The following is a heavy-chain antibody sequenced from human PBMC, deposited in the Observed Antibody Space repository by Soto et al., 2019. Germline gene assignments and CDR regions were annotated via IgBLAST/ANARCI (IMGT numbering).Heavy chain of an antibody. V-gene: IGHV3-21*01. Sequence: ESGGGLVKPGGSLRLSCAASGFIFSSHTMNWVRQVPGKGLEWVSSISASSTYIYYADSLKGRFTISRDNAYNSLYLQVSSLRAEDTAVYYCARGWLRAPWMYWGQGTLVTVSS. J-gene: IGHJ4*02. CDR1: GFIFSSHT. CDR3: ARGWLRAPWMY. D-gene: IGHD5-12*01. CDR2: ISASSTYI.